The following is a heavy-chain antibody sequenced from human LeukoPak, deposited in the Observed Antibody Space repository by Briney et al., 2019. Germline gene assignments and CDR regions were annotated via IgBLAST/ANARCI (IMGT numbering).Heavy chain of an antibody. J-gene: IGHJ5*02. Sequence: GGSLRLSCAASGFTFSSYAMSWVRQAPGKGLEWVSAISGSGGTTYYADSVKGRFTISRDNYKNKLFLQMNSLRAEDTVLYYCAKGYCASFTCYSRFDPWGQGTLVTVSS. V-gene: IGHV3-23*01. D-gene: IGHD2-21*02. CDR3: AKGYCASFTCYSRFDP. CDR2: ISGSGGTT. CDR1: GFTFSSYA.